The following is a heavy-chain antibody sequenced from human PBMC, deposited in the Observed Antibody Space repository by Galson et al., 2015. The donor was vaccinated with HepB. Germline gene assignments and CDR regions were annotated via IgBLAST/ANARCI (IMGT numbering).Heavy chain of an antibody. CDR1: GFTFSSYG. Sequence: SLRLSCAASGFTFSSYGMHWVRQAPGKGLEWVAVISYDGSNKYYADSVKGRFTISRDNSKNTLYLQMNSLRAEDTAVYYCAKDHSSGCEEVCDYWGQGTLVTVSS. CDR3: AKDHSSGCEEVCDY. J-gene: IGHJ4*02. CDR2: ISYDGSNK. V-gene: IGHV3-30*18. D-gene: IGHD6-19*01.